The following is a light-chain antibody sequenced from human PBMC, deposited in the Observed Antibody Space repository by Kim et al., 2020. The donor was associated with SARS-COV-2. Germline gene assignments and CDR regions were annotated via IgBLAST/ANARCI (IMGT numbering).Light chain of an antibody. CDR1: QSISKY. J-gene: IGKJ3*01. CDR2: AAS. V-gene: IGKV1-39*01. Sequence: SVGGRVAITCRASQSISKYLNWCQKKPGHGPKLPIYAASNLQRGVPPRFLGRGSGTDFTLTSLRLPPEGFATYYCHQSYTIPLFTFGPGTKVDIK. CDR3: HQSYTIPLFT.